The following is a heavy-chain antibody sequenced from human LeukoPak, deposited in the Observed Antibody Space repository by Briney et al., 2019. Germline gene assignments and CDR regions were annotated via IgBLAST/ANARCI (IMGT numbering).Heavy chain of an antibody. CDR1: GFTFSSFW. J-gene: IGHJ4*02. V-gene: IGHV3-74*01. Sequence: PGGSLRLSCAASGFTFSSFWMHWVRQVPGKGLVWVSRINGDGSTTTYADSVKGRFTISRDNAKNTLYLQMNSLRAEDTAVLYCARDYSGGYGLDYWGQGALVTVSS. CDR2: INGDGSTT. D-gene: IGHD3-22*01. CDR3: ARDYSGGYGLDY.